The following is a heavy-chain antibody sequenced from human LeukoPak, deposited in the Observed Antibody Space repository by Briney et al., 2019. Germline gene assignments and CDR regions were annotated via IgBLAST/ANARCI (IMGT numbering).Heavy chain of an antibody. Sequence: GGSLRLSCAASGFTFNSYSMYWVRQAPGKGLEWVSSISSSSSSHMFYADSVKGRFSISRDNANNSLYLQMNSLRAEDTAVYYCVRDSGSSYGYYFLHWGKGTLVTVSS. CDR3: VRDSGSSYGYYFLH. V-gene: IGHV3-21*01. J-gene: IGHJ1*01. CDR1: GFTFNSYS. D-gene: IGHD1-26*01. CDR2: ISSSSSSHM.